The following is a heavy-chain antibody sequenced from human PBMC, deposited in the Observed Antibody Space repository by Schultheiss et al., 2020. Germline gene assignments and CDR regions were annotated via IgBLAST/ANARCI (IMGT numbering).Heavy chain of an antibody. CDR2: IYSGGST. J-gene: IGHJ4*02. CDR3: ARVIAVAGNVDY. CDR1: GFTVSSNY. V-gene: IGHV3-53*01. Sequence: GGSLRLSCAASGFTVSSNYMSWVRQAPGKGLEWVSVIYSGGSTYYADSVKGRFTISRDNSKNTLYLQMNSLRAEDTAVYYCARVIAVAGNVDYWGQGTLVTFSS. D-gene: IGHD6-19*01.